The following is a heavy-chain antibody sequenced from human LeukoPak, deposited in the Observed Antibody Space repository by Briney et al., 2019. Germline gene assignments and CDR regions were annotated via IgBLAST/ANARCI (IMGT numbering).Heavy chain of an antibody. CDR1: GYTFTGYD. CDR3: ARNGREARHFQH. D-gene: IGHD6-6*01. V-gene: IGHV1-8*03. CDR2: MNPNSGNT. J-gene: IGHJ1*01. Sequence: ASVKVSCKASGYTFTGYDINWVRQAPGQGLEWMGWMNPNSGNTGYAQKFQGRVTITRNTSMSTAYMELSSLRSEDTAVYYCARNGREARHFQHWGQGTLVTVSS.